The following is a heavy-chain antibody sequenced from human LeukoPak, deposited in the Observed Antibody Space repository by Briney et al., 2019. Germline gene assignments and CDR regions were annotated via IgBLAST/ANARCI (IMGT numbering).Heavy chain of an antibody. J-gene: IGHJ4*02. CDR3: ARGAKSDDYFDY. CDR1: GLSFSSYE. V-gene: IGHV3-48*03. Sequence: PGGSLRLSCEVSGLSFSSYEMIWVRQAPGKGLEWVSFISGSGTTTYYADSVEGRFTISRDNAKNTLSLQMSSLRAEDTAVYLCARGAKSDDYFDYWGQGTLVTVSS. CDR2: ISGSGTTT.